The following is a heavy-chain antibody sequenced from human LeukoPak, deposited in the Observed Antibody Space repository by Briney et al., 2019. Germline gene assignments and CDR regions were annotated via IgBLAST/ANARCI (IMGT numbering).Heavy chain of an antibody. CDR3: ARVPTTVTTWFDY. Sequence: SVKVSCKASGGTFSSYAISWVRQAPGQGLEWMGGIIPIFGTANYAQKFQGRVTITTDESTSTAYMELSGLRSEDTAVYYCARVPTTVTTWFDYWGQGTLVTVSS. CDR2: IIPIFGTA. D-gene: IGHD4-17*01. V-gene: IGHV1-69*05. CDR1: GGTFSSYA. J-gene: IGHJ4*02.